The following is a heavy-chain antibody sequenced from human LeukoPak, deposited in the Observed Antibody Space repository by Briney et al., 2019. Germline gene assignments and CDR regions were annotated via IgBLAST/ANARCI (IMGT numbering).Heavy chain of an antibody. V-gene: IGHV4-59*08. Sequence: SETLSLTCTVSGGSISSYYWSWIRQPPGKGLEWIGYIYYSGSTNYNPSLKSRVTMSVDTSKNQFSLKLRSVTAADTAVYYCARTGPVVTPFDYWGQGILVTVSS. CDR3: ARTGPVVTPFDY. J-gene: IGHJ4*02. CDR1: GGSISSYY. D-gene: IGHD3-22*01. CDR2: IYYSGST.